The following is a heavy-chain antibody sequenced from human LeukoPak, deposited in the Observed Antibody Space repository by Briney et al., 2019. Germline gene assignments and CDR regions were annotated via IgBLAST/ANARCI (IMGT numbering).Heavy chain of an antibody. J-gene: IGHJ6*02. Sequence: SETLSLSCTVSGGSISSYYWSWIRQPPGKGLEWIGYIYYSGSTNYNPSLKSRVTISVDTSKNQFSLKLSSVTAADTAVYYCASRLLTSTFYYYYGMDVWGQGTTVTVSS. CDR2: IYYSGST. CDR1: GGSISSYY. V-gene: IGHV4-59*08. D-gene: IGHD2-15*01. CDR3: ASRLLTSTFYYYYGMDV.